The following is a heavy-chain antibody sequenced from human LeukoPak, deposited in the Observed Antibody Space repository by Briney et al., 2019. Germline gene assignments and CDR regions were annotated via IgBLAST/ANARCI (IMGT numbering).Heavy chain of an antibody. V-gene: IGHV1-46*01. CDR1: GYSFTTYY. Sequence: ASVKVSCTPSGYSFTTYYMHWVRQAPGQGLEWMGIINPLGGSTTYAHNFQGRVTMTRDMSTSTVFMELSSLRSEDTAVYYCARAHDFWTRDGMDVWGQGTIVTVSS. D-gene: IGHD3-3*01. CDR3: ARAHDFWTRDGMDV. CDR2: INPLGGST. J-gene: IGHJ6*02.